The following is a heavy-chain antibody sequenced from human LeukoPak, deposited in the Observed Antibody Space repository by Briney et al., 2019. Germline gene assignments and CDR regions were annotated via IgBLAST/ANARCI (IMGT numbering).Heavy chain of an antibody. Sequence: SETLSLTCTVSGGSISSYYWSWIRQLPGKGLEWIGYIYDRGSTNYNPSLKSRVTISVDTSKNQFSLKLSSVTAADTAVYFCARMGPAAAGIVNWGQGTLVTVSS. V-gene: IGHV4-59*08. CDR2: IYDRGST. J-gene: IGHJ4*02. D-gene: IGHD6-13*01. CDR3: ARMGPAAAGIVN. CDR1: GGSISSYY.